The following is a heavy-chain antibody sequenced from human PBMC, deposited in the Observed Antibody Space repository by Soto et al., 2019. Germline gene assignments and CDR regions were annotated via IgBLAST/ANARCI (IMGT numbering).Heavy chain of an antibody. CDR2: IYYSVST. J-gene: IGHJ6*02. Sequence: QVQLQGSGPRLVKPSQTLSLTCSVSGASISSGAYFWTWIRHHPGKGLEWIGYIYYSVSTSYSYQLPSLQSRVTISVDTSKNLFSLRLTSVTAADTATYYCARDKGPDTYGQTRIRDYSYAMDVWGQGTTVIVSS. CDR3: ARDKGPDTYGQTRIRDYSYAMDV. D-gene: IGHD5-18*01. CDR1: GASISSGAYF. V-gene: IGHV4-31*03.